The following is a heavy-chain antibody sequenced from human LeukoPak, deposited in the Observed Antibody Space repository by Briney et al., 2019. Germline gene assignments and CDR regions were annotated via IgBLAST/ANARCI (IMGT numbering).Heavy chain of an antibody. V-gene: IGHV3-21*01. Sequence: GGSLRLSCAASGFTFSSYSMNWVRQAPGKGLEWVSSISNSSSYIYYADSVKGRFTISRDNAKNSVYLEMNSLRADDTAVYYCARSARLMKGVVEVTALDDWGQGTLVTVSS. J-gene: IGHJ4*02. CDR3: ARSARLMKGVVEVTALDD. D-gene: IGHD3-3*01. CDR1: GFTFSSYS. CDR2: ISNSSSYI.